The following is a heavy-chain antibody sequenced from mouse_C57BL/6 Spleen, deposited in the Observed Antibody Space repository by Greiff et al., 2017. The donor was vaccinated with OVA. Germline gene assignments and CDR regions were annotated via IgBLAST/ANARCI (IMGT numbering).Heavy chain of an antibody. CDR3: AWYYGSSYSDYFDY. Sequence: QVQLQQSGPELVKPGASVKISCKASGYAFSSSWMNWVKQRPGKGLEWIGRIYPGDGDTNYNGKFKGKATLTADKSSSTAYMQLSSLTSEDSAVYFCAWYYGSSYSDYFDYWGQGTTLTVSS. V-gene: IGHV1-82*01. CDR2: IYPGDGDT. D-gene: IGHD1-1*01. J-gene: IGHJ2*01. CDR1: GYAFSSSW.